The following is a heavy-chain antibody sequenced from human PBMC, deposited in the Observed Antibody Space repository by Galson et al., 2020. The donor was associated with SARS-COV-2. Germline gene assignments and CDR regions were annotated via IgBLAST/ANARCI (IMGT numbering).Heavy chain of an antibody. CDR1: GFTSRSYG. Sequence: GGSLRLSCAASGFTSRSYGMHWVRQAPGKGLEWVAVIWYDGSEKYYGDSVKGRFTISRDTSKNTLYLQMNSLRAEDAAVYYCAKSRDYSNPRHYCMDAWGKGTTVTVSS. CDR2: IWYDGSEK. D-gene: IGHD4-4*01. V-gene: IGHV3-33*03. CDR3: AKSRDYSNPRHYCMDA. J-gene: IGHJ6*03.